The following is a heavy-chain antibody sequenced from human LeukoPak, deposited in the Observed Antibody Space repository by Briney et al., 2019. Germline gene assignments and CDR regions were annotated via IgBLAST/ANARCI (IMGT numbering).Heavy chain of an antibody. CDR3: ARVFRRDGYFDY. Sequence: SETLSLTCTVSGYSITSYYWSWIRQPPGKGLEWIGYIFYGGNTDYNPSLKSRVTISVDTSRNQFSLKLDSVTAADTAVYYCARVFRRDGYFDYWGQGTLVTVSS. CDR1: GYSITSYY. CDR2: IFYGGNT. J-gene: IGHJ4*02. V-gene: IGHV4-59*01. D-gene: IGHD5-24*01.